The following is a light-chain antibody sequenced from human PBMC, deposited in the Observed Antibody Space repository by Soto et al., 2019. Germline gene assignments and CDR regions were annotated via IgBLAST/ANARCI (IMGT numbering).Light chain of an antibody. Sequence: DIQMTQSPSSLSASVGDRVTITCRASQSISSYLNWYQQKPVKAPKLLIYAASSLQSGVPSRFSGSGSGTDFNLTISSLQPEDFATYYCQPSYSTPPLTFGGGTKVEIK. CDR1: QSISSY. CDR3: QPSYSTPPLT. V-gene: IGKV1-39*01. J-gene: IGKJ4*01. CDR2: AAS.